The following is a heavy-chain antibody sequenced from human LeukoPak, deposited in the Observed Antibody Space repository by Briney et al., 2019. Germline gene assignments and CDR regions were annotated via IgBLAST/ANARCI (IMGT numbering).Heavy chain of an antibody. CDR3: AKNEGVMIRGVFTY. J-gene: IGHJ4*02. CDR2: ISGSGGST. Sequence: GGSLRLSCAASGFTFSSYAMTWVRQAPGKGLEWVSAISGSGGSTYYADSVKGRFTISRDNSKNTLYLQMKSMRAEDTAVYYCAKNEGVMIRGVFTYWGQGTLVTVSS. D-gene: IGHD3-10*01. V-gene: IGHV3-23*01. CDR1: GFTFSSYA.